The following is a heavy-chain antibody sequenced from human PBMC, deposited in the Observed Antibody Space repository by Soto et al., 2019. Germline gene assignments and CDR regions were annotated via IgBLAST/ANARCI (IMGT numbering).Heavy chain of an antibody. D-gene: IGHD4-17*01. Sequence: PGESLKISCKGSVYSFTSYWIGWVRQMPGKGLEWMGIIYPGDSDTRYSPSFQGQVTISADKSISTAYLQWSSLKASDTAMYYGAREDYGDHDAFDIWGQGTMVTVSS. J-gene: IGHJ3*02. V-gene: IGHV5-51*01. CDR2: IYPGDSDT. CDR1: VYSFTSYW. CDR3: AREDYGDHDAFDI.